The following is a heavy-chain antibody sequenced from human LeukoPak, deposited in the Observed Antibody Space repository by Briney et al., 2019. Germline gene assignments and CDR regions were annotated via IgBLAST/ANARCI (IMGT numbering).Heavy chain of an antibody. CDR1: GYTFTSYY. Sequence: ASVKVSCKASGYTFTSYYMHWVRQAPGQGLEWMGIINPSGGSTSYAQKFQGRVTMTRDTSTSTVYMELSSLRSDDTAVYYCATPEAGTDAFDIWGQGTMVTVSS. D-gene: IGHD1-1*01. CDR2: INPSGGST. J-gene: IGHJ3*02. CDR3: ATPEAGTDAFDI. V-gene: IGHV1-46*01.